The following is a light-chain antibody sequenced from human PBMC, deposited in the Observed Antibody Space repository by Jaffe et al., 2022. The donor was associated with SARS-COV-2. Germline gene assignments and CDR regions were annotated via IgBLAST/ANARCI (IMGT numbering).Light chain of an antibody. CDR1: QSVRSNY. CDR3: QQYSSSPRT. CDR2: GAS. V-gene: IGKV3-20*01. Sequence: EIVLAQSPGTLSLSPGESTTLSCRASQSVRSNYLAWYQQKPGQAPRLLIYGASNRATGIPDRFSGSGSGTDFTLTITRLEPEDFAVYFCQQYSSSPRTFGGGTKVEIK. J-gene: IGKJ4*01.